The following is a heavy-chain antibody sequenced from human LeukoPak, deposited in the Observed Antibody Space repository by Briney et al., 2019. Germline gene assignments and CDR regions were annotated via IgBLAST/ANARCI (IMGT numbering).Heavy chain of an antibody. CDR1: GFTFSSYG. CDR2: ISGSGGST. D-gene: IGHD3-10*01. J-gene: IGHJ6*03. Sequence: PGGTLRLSCAASGFTFSSYGMSWVRQAPGKGLEWVSAISGSGGSTYYADSVKGRFTISRDNSKNTLYLQMNSLRAEDTAVYYCAKSSYYGSGSGHGYYYYMDVWGKGTTVTISS. V-gene: IGHV3-23*01. CDR3: AKSSYYGSGSGHGYYYYMDV.